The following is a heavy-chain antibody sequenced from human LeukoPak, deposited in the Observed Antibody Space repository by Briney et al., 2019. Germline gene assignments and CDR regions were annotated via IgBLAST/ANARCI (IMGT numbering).Heavy chain of an antibody. Sequence: GGSLRLSCAASGFTFSRYGIHWVRQAPGKGLEWVTFIRDDGTSKYYADSVKGRFTISRDNSKNTLFLQMNSLRAEDTAVYYCAKDRPQIYVPGDNNWFDPWGQGTLVTVSS. J-gene: IGHJ5*02. CDR3: AKDRPQIYVPGDNNWFDP. CDR2: IRDDGTSK. D-gene: IGHD3-10*01. CDR1: GFTFSRYG. V-gene: IGHV3-30*02.